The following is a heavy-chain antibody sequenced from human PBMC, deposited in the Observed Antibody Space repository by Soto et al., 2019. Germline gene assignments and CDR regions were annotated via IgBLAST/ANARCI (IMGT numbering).Heavy chain of an antibody. V-gene: IGHV2-5*02. CDR3: ARLRWVQFRGPKYYFDY. CDR2: IFWDDDK. CDR1: GFSLSTTGVG. J-gene: IGHJ4*02. D-gene: IGHD1-1*01. Sequence: QITLKESGPSLVKPTQTLTLTCTFSGFSLSTTGVGVGWIRQPPGKALEWLALIFWDDDKRSNPSLKNRLTVTKDTFKNQVVLTMPNMDPVDTATHYCARLRWVQFRGPKYYFDYWGQGALVTVSS.